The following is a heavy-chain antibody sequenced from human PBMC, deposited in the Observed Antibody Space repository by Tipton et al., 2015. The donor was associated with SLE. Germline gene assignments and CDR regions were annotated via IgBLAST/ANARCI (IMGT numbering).Heavy chain of an antibody. D-gene: IGHD3-3*01. Sequence: TLSLTCAVYGGSFSGYYWSWIRQPPGKGLEWIGEINHSGSTNYNPSLKSRVTISVDTSKNQLSLKLSSVTAADTAVYYCARVRTRVGITMFGVARGYYFDYWGQGTLVTVSS. V-gene: IGHV4-34*01. CDR2: INHSGST. CDR1: GGSFSGYY. J-gene: IGHJ4*02. CDR3: ARVRTRVGITMFGVARGYYFDY.